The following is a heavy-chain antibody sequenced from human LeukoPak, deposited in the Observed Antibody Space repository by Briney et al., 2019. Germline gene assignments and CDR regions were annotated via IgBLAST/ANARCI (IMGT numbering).Heavy chain of an antibody. J-gene: IGHJ4*02. CDR2: IYNSGST. CDR3: ARHEVGPYYYDSSGYNCYFDY. V-gene: IGHV4-39*01. D-gene: IGHD3-22*01. Sequence: SETLSLTCAVSGGSISSVSYYWGWIRQPPGKGLEWIGNIYNSGSTYYNPSLKSRVTISVDTSKNQFSLKLTSVTAADTAVYYCARHEVGPYYYDSSGYNCYFDYWGQGTLVTVSS. CDR1: GGSISSVSYY.